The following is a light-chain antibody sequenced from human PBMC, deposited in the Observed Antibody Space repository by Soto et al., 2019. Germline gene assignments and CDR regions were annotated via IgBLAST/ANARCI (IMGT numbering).Light chain of an antibody. Sequence: DIQMTQSPSTLSASVGDRVTITCRASQTISTCLAWFQQKPGKAPKLLIYKASSLESGVPLRFSGSGSGTEFTLTISSLQPDDFATYYCLQYNSYSMYTFGQGTKLEIK. CDR2: KAS. CDR1: QTISTC. J-gene: IGKJ2*01. CDR3: LQYNSYSMYT. V-gene: IGKV1-5*03.